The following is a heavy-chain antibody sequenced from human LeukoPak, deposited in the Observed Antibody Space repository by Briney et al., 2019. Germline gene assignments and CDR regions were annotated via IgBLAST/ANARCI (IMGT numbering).Heavy chain of an antibody. CDR1: GGSISNYY. CDR3: VRRSHQRELPNHFDY. J-gene: IGHJ4*02. Sequence: SETLSLTCTVSGGSISNYYWNWIRQPPGKGLEWIGYIYYTGNTNYNPSLKSRVTISVDTSKNQFSLKLSSVTAADTAVYYCVRRSHQRELPNHFDYWGQGTLVTVSS. CDR2: IYYTGNT. D-gene: IGHD1-26*01. V-gene: IGHV4-59*01.